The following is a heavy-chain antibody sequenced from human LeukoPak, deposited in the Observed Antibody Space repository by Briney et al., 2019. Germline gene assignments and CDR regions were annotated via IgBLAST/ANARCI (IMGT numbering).Heavy chain of an antibody. J-gene: IGHJ4*02. CDR1: GFTVANDR. Sequence: PEGSLSLSCAASGFTVANDRMSWVRQPPGKGLEWVSTVYGGGNTAYTDSVKGRFTISRDTSKNTLLLQMNSLRAEDTAVYFCVRERFGAIVENWGQGALVTVSS. CDR2: VYGGGNT. D-gene: IGHD3-10*01. V-gene: IGHV3-53*01. CDR3: VRERFGAIVEN.